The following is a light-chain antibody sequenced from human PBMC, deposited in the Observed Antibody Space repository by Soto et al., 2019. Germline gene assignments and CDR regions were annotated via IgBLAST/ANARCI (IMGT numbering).Light chain of an antibody. J-gene: IGKJ1*01. CDR2: GAS. CDR3: QQYGRSPWT. V-gene: IGKV3-20*01. Sequence: DIVLTLSPGTLSLSPGEGGTLSCRASQTVSSSYLAWYQQKPGQAPRLIIYGASSRATGIPDRFSGSGSGTDFTLTITRLEPEDSAVYYCQQYGRSPWTFGQGTKVEIK. CDR1: QTVSSSY.